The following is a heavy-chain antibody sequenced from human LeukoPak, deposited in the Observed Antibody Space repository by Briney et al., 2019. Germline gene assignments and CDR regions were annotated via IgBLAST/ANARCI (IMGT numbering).Heavy chain of an antibody. J-gene: IGHJ4*02. D-gene: IGHD1-26*01. Sequence: SETLSLTCTVSGGSISGDDYYWTWIRQSPGKGLEWIGYIYHSGNTNYNPSLKSRATISIETSKNQFSLKLRFVTAADTAVYYCARESLGATTGFDYWGRGTLVTVSS. CDR1: GGSISGDDYY. V-gene: IGHV4-30-4*08. CDR2: IYHSGNT. CDR3: ARESLGATTGFDY.